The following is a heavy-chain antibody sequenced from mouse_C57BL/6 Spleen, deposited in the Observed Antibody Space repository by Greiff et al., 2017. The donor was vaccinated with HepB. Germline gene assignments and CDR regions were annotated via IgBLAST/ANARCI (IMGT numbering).Heavy chain of an antibody. CDR1: GYTFTSYW. J-gene: IGHJ4*01. V-gene: IGHV1-55*01. Sequence: VKLMESGAELVKPGASVKMSCKASGYTFTSYWITWVKQRPGQGLEWIGDIYPGSGSTNYNEKFKSKATLTVDTSSSTAYMQLSSLTSEDSAVYYGARRGLYDGYYVCAMDYWGQGTSVTVSS. CDR3: ARRGLYDGYYVCAMDY. D-gene: IGHD2-3*01. CDR2: IYPGSGST.